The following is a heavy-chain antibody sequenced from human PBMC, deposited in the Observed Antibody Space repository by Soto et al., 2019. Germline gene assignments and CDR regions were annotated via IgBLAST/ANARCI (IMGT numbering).Heavy chain of an antibody. CDR1: GGTFSSYA. CDR3: ARKSPGLRYFDWPYYYYGMYV. J-gene: IGHJ6*02. V-gene: IGHV1-69*12. Sequence: QVQLVQSGAEVKKPGSSVKVSCKASGGTFSSYAISWVRQAPGQGLEWMGGIIPIFGTANYAQKFQGRVTITADESTSTAYMELSSLRSEDTAVYYCARKSPGLRYFDWPYYYYGMYVWGQGTTVTVSS. CDR2: IIPIFGTA. D-gene: IGHD3-9*01.